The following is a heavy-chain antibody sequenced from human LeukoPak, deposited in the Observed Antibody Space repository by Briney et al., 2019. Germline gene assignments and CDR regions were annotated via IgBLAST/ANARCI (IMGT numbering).Heavy chain of an antibody. CDR2: IKYDGDEE. Sequence: GGSLRLSCAASGFTFRDFWMSWMRQAPGKGLEWVANIKYDGDEEYYVDSVKGRFTVSRDNAKNSLYLQLNSLRVEDTAVYYCRSGGAAPGAFDNWGQGTLVTVSP. CDR1: GFTFRDFW. J-gene: IGHJ4*02. CDR3: RSGGAAPGAFDN. D-gene: IGHD4/OR15-4a*01. V-gene: IGHV3-7*01.